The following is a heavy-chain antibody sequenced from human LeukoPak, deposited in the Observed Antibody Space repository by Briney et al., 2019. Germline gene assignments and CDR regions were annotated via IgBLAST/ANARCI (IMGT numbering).Heavy chain of an antibody. V-gene: IGHV4-59*08. CDR2: IYYSGST. Sequence: SETLSLTCTVSGGSISSYYWSWIRQPPGKGLEWIGYIYYSGSTYYNPSLKSRVTISVDTSKNQFSLQLSSVTAADTAVYYCARQSGGSFDYWGQGTLVTVSS. D-gene: IGHD1-26*01. J-gene: IGHJ4*02. CDR3: ARQSGGSFDY. CDR1: GGSISSYY.